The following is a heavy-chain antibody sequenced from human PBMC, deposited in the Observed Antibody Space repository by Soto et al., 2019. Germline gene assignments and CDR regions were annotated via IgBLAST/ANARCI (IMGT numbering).Heavy chain of an antibody. CDR1: GFTFDDHG. CDR2: ITWNGATT. V-gene: IGHV3-20*04. J-gene: IGHJ3*01. CDR3: ARDGGVVVAVDAFDV. D-gene: IGHD6-19*01. Sequence: EVQLVESGGGVVRPGGSLRLSCAASGFTFDDHGMTWVRQASGKGLEWVSGITWNGATTGYADSVKGRFTISRDNAKNSLYLQMNSLRVEDTALYYCARDGGVVVAVDAFDVWGQGTMVTVSS.